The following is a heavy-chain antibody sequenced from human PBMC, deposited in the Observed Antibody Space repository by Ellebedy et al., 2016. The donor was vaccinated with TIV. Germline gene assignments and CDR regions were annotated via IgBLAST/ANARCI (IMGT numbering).Heavy chain of an antibody. CDR2: ISWNSGSI. CDR1: GFTIDDYA. V-gene: IGHV3-9*01. Sequence: SLKISXVASGFTIDDYAMHWVRHAPGKGLEWVSGISWNSGSIGYADSVKGRFTISRDNAKNSLYLQMNSLRPEDTALYYCAKDEAVFYAFDVWGQGTMVTVSS. D-gene: IGHD2-8*01. J-gene: IGHJ3*01. CDR3: AKDEAVFYAFDV.